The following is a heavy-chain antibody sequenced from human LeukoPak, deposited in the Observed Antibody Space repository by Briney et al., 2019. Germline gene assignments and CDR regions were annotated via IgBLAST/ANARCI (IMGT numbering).Heavy chain of an antibody. CDR3: ARLRGYSYGWYYMDV. J-gene: IGHJ6*03. V-gene: IGHV4-39*01. CDR2: IYYSGST. Sequence: PSETLSLTCTVSGGSISSSSYYWGWIRQPPGKGLEWIGSIYYSGSTYYNPSLKSRVTISVDTSKNQFSLKLSSVTAADTAVYYCARLRGYSYGWYYMDVWGKGTTVTISS. D-gene: IGHD5-18*01. CDR1: GGSISSSSYY.